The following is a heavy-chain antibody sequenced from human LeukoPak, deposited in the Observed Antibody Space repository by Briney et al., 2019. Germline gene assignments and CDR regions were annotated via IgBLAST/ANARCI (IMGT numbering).Heavy chain of an antibody. CDR3: ARDADGYSYRLGGLGWFDP. Sequence: ASVKVSCKASGGTFSSYAISCVRHAPGQGLEWVGGIIPIFGTANCTQKFEGRVTITADKSTSTAYMELRTLICEDTAVYYCARDADGYSYRLGGLGWFDPGGQGTLITVSS. D-gene: IGHD5-18*01. V-gene: IGHV1-69*06. CDR2: IIPIFGTA. J-gene: IGHJ5*02. CDR1: GGTFSSYA.